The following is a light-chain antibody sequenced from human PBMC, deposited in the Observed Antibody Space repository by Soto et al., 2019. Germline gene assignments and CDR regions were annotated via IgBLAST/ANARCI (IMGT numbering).Light chain of an antibody. CDR3: SSYAGSNNFVV. CDR1: SSDVGGYHY. V-gene: IGLV2-8*01. Sequence: QSALTQPPSASGSPGQSVTISCTGTSSDVGGYHYVSWYQQHPGKAPKLMIYEVSKRPSGVPDRFSGSKSSNTASLTVSGRQAEDEADYYCSSYAGSNNFVVFGGGTKLTVL. CDR2: EVS. J-gene: IGLJ2*01.